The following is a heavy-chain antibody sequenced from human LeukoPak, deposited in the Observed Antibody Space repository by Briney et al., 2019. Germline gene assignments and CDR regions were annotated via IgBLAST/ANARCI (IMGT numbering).Heavy chain of an antibody. V-gene: IGHV4-31*11. CDR1: GGSISSGDYP. CDR2: IFSSGST. J-gene: IGHJ5*02. Sequence: SQTLSLTCAVSGGSISSGDYPWSWIRQPPGKGLEWIGYIFSSGSTSYNPSLRSRVTVSFDTSKNQFFLNLSSVTAADTAIYYCAREAWAGTLSGWFDPWGQGTLVTVSS. CDR3: AREAWAGTLSGWFDP. D-gene: IGHD1-7*01.